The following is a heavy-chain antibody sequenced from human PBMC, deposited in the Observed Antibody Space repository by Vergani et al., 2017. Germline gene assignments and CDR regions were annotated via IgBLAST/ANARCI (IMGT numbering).Heavy chain of an antibody. Sequence: EVQLVQSGAEVKKPGESLKISCKGSGYSFTSYWIGWVRQMPGKGLELMGIIYPGDSDTRYSPSFQGQVTISADKSISTAYLQWSSLKASDTAMYYCARRAPDYYGSGSYYNAYYGMDVWGQGTTVTVSS. J-gene: IGHJ6*02. CDR1: GYSFTSYW. CDR2: IYPGDSDT. CDR3: ARRAPDYYGSGSYYNAYYGMDV. D-gene: IGHD3-10*01. V-gene: IGHV5-51*01.